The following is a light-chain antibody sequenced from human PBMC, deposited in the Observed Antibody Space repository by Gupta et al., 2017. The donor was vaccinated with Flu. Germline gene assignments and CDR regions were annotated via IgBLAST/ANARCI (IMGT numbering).Light chain of an antibody. V-gene: IGKV2-30*01. J-gene: IGKJ2*01. CDR1: QSLVYKNGITY. CDR2: EVS. CDR3: WCGTQPRT. Sequence: DAVSTHPPASLPVTLGQPASISCRSSQSLVYKNGITYLNWFQETSVQSPRRLIYEVSNRDSGVPDTFSGSRSGTDFTLKSIRGEAEDVGAYYGWCGTQPRTFGPGTRLE.